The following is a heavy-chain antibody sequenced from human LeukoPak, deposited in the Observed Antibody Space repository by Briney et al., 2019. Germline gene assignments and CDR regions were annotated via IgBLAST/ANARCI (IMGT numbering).Heavy chain of an antibody. V-gene: IGHV1-2*06. Sequence: VKVSCKASGYTFTGYYMHWVRQAPGQGLEWMGRINPNSGGTNYAQKFQGRVTMTRDTSISTAYMELSRLRSDDTAVYYCARTDILTGYYIDYWGQGTLVTVSS. CDR2: INPNSGGT. D-gene: IGHD3-9*01. J-gene: IGHJ4*02. CDR3: ARTDILTGYYIDY. CDR1: GYTFTGYY.